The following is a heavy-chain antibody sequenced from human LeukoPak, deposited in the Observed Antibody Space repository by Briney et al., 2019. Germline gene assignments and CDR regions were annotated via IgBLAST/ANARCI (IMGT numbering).Heavy chain of an antibody. CDR1: GGAVNSYY. Sequence: PSETLSLTCNVSGGAVNSYYWSWIRQPPGKGLEWIGSMFHSGSTYYNPSLKSRVTMSVDTSKNQFSLKLSSVTAADTAVYYCARVRYNWNRDFDYWGQGTLVTVSS. CDR3: ARVRYNWNRDFDY. V-gene: IGHV4-59*04. D-gene: IGHD1-20*01. J-gene: IGHJ4*02. CDR2: MFHSGST.